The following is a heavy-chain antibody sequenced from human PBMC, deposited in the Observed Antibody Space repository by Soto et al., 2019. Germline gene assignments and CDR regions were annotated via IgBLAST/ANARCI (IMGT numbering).Heavy chain of an antibody. CDR1: GGSISNSNW. CDR2: IYHSGST. J-gene: IGHJ4*02. Sequence: SETLSLTCAVFGGSISNSNWWSWVRQPPGKGLEWIGEIYHSGSTNYNPSLKSRVTISVDKSKNQFSLKLSSVTAADTAVYYCARVRDSSGWYRGTGFDYWGQGTLVTVSS. D-gene: IGHD6-19*01. V-gene: IGHV4-4*02. CDR3: ARVRDSSGWYRGTGFDY.